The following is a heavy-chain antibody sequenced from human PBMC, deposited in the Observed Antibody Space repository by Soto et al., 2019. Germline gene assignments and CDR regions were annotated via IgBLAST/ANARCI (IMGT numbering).Heavy chain of an antibody. D-gene: IGHD2-2*01. CDR1: GFTFGGSP. V-gene: IGHV3-73*01. CDR3: XLXGCRRTGCYSLDL. CDR2: IRSDSASSAI. Sequence: EAQLVQSGGGLVQPGGSLQLSCAASGFTFGGSPVHWVRQASGKGLEWVGRIRSDSASSAIAYAASVRGRFTLSRDDSXXXXXXXXXXXXXXXXXXXXXXLXGCRRTGCYSLDLWGQGTLVTVSS. J-gene: IGHJ5*02.